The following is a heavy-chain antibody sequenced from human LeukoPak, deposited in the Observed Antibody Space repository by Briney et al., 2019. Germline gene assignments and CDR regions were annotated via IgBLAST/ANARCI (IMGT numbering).Heavy chain of an antibody. CDR3: TRESGAFCSFGF. D-gene: IGHD1-26*01. J-gene: IGHJ4*02. CDR1: GGSIFTTNW. Sequence: SGTLSLTCAVSGGSIFTTNWWSWVRQPPGKGLEWIGEVHLRGASNYNPSLKSRVNMSIDKSKNQLSLELTSVNAAATAIYYCTRESGAFCSFGFWGQGTLVTVSS. CDR2: VHLRGAS. V-gene: IGHV4-4*02.